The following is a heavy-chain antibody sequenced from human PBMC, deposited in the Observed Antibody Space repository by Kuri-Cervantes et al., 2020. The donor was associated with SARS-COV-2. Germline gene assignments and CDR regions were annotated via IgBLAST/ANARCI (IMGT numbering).Heavy chain of an antibody. J-gene: IGHJ4*02. D-gene: IGHD3-22*01. Sequence: ASVKVSCKASTYTFTTYDINWVRQATGQGLEWMGWMNPNSGNTGYAQKFQGRVTITRNTSISTAYMELSSLRSEDTAVYYCARGYDSSGYYYDYWGQGTLVTVSS. CDR3: ARGYDSSGYYYDY. CDR2: MNPNSGNT. V-gene: IGHV1-8*03. CDR1: TYTFTTYD.